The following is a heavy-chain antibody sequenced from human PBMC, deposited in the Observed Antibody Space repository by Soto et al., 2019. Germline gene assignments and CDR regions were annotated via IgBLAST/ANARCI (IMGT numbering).Heavy chain of an antibody. Sequence: QVQLVQSGAEEKKPGASVKVSCKASGYTFTSYAMHWVREAPGQRLEWMGWINAGNGNTKYSQKFQGRVTSTRDTSASTADMDLSSLRAEDTAVYYCARSIVVVTALDYWGPGTLVTVSS. CDR3: ARSIVVVTALDY. CDR1: GYTFTSYA. J-gene: IGHJ4*02. V-gene: IGHV1-3*05. D-gene: IGHD2-21*02. CDR2: INAGNGNT.